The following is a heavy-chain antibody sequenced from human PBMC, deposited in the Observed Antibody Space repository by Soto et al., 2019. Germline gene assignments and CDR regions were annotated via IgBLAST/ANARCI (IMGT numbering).Heavy chain of an antibody. J-gene: IGHJ6*02. D-gene: IGHD6-6*01. Sequence: WTWVRRPAGKGLEWIGRVFAGGSTNYNPSLKSRVSISLDTSNNRFSLRLTSVTAADTAVYYCAREYSSTSVSEDFYNYGLDVWGQGTTVTVSS. CDR2: VFAGGST. V-gene: IGHV4-4*07. CDR3: AREYSSTSVSEDFYNYGLDV.